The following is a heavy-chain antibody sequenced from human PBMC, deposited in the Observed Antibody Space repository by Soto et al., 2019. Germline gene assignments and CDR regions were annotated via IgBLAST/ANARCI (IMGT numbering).Heavy chain of an antibody. CDR3: TRGDWWELPTMDY. Sequence: EVQLMESGGGLVQPGGSLKLSCEASGFTFSGSAMHWVRQASGKGLEWVGRIRSKANSYATAYAASVKGRFTISRDDSKNTAYLQMNSLKTEDTAVYFCTRGDWWELPTMDYWRQGSLVTVSS. CDR2: IRSKANSYAT. V-gene: IGHV3-73*02. D-gene: IGHD1-26*01. J-gene: IGHJ4*02. CDR1: GFTFSGSA.